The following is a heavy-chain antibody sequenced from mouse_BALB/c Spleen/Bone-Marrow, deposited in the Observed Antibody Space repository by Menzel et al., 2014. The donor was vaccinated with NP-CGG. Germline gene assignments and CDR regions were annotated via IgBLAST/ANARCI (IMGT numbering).Heavy chain of an antibody. CDR1: GFSLTSYG. D-gene: IGHD2-13*01. CDR3: VRDGDYYFDY. V-gene: IGHV2-9*02. J-gene: IGHJ2*01. CDR2: IWAGGST. Sequence: VKLMESGPGLVAPSQSLSITCTVSGFSLTSYGVHWVRQPPGKGLEWLGVIWAGGSTNYNSALMSRLSISKDNSKSQVFLKMNSLQTDDTAMYYCVRDGDYYFDYWGQGTTLTVSS.